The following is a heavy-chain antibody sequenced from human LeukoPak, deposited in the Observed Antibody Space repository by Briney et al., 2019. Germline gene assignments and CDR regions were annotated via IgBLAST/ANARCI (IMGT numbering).Heavy chain of an antibody. CDR2: ISWNSGSI. V-gene: IGHV3-9*01. J-gene: IGHJ4*02. CDR1: GFTFDDYA. CDR3: AKDHRRIAVTYFDY. D-gene: IGHD6-19*01. Sequence: GGSLRLSCAASGFTFDDYAMHWVRQAPGKGLEWVSGISWNSGSIGYADSVKGRFTISRDNAKNSLYLQMNSLRAEDTAVYYCAKDHRRIAVTYFDYWGQGTLVTVSS.